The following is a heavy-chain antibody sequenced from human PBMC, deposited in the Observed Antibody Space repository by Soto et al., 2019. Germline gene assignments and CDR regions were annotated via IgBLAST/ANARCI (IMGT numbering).Heavy chain of an antibody. CDR1: GGTFSRYT. CDR3: AREDPSGWKYGFDY. J-gene: IGHJ4*02. Sequence: SVKVSCKASGGTFSRYTISWVRQAPGQGLEWMGRIIPILGIANYAQKFQGRVTITADKSTSTAYMELSSLRSEDTAVYYCAREDPSGWKYGFDYWGQGTLVTVSS. V-gene: IGHV1-69*04. D-gene: IGHD6-19*01. CDR2: IIPILGIA.